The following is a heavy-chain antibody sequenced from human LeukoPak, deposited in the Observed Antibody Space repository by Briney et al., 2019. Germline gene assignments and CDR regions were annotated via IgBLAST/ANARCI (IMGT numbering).Heavy chain of an antibody. CDR2: IASNTDGRTT. V-gene: IGHV3-15*07. CDR1: HFTFTNRW. CDR3: TTRTTNTIY. Sequence: GGSLRLSCAASHFTFTNRWMNWVRQAPGKGLEWVGRIASNTDGRTTDYAAPVKGRFTISRDDSKNALYLQMNSLKTEDKALYYCTTRTTNTIYWGQGTLVTVSS. D-gene: IGHD1-7*01. J-gene: IGHJ4*02.